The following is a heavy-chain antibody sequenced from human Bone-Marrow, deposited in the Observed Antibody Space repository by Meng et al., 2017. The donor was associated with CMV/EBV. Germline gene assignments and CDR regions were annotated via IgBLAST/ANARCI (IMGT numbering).Heavy chain of an antibody. D-gene: IGHD6-19*01. CDR1: GFTFSSYE. CDR2: ISSSSYYI. Sequence: GESLKISCAASGFTFSSYEMNWVRQAPGKGLEWVSSISSSSYYIYYADSVKGRFTISSDNSKTTLYPQMNNLRAEDTAVYYCARDGYSSGWPPDYWGQGTLVTVSS. V-gene: IGHV3-21*04. CDR3: ARDGYSSGWPPDY. J-gene: IGHJ4*02.